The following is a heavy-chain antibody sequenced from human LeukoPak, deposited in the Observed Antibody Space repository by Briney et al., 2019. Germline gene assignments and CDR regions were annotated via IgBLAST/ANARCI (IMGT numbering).Heavy chain of an antibody. D-gene: IGHD5-24*01. J-gene: IGHJ4*02. CDR2: IYTSGSI. CDR1: GGSISSGSYY. CDR3: ARDNPGYNYGFDY. Sequence: SETLSLTCTVSGGSISSGSYYWSWIRQPAGKGLEWIGRIYTSGSINYNPSLKSRVTISVDTSKNQFSLKLSSVTAADTAAYYCARDNPGYNYGFDYWGQGTLVTVSS. V-gene: IGHV4-61*02.